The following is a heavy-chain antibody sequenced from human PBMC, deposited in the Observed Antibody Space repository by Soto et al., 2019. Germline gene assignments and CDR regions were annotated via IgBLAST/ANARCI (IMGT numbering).Heavy chain of an antibody. D-gene: IGHD6-13*01. CDR1: GGSISSSSYY. V-gene: IGHV4-39*01. CDR3: ASKGIAAAGPFFYFDY. Sequence: SETLSLTCTVSGGSISSSSYYWGWIRQPPGKGLEWIGSIYYSGSTYYNPSLKSRVTISVDTSKNQFSLKLSSVTAADTAVYYCASKGIAAAGPFFYFDYWGQGTLVTVSS. CDR2: IYYSGST. J-gene: IGHJ4*02.